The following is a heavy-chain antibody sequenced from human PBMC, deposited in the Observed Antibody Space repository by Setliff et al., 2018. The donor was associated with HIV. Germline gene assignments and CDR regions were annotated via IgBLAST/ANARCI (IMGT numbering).Heavy chain of an antibody. D-gene: IGHD2-8*01. Sequence: SETLSLTCAVYGGSFSGYYWGWIHQPPGKGLEWIGEINHSGSTNYNPSLKSRVTISVDTSKNQFSLKLSSVTAADTAVYYCARVRMVHYFDYWGQGTLVTVSS. CDR2: INHSGST. V-gene: IGHV4-34*01. J-gene: IGHJ4*02. CDR1: GGSFSGYY. CDR3: ARVRMVHYFDY.